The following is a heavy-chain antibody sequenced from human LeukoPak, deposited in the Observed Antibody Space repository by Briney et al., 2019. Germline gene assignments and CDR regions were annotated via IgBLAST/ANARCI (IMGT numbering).Heavy chain of an antibody. CDR2: IKSNTDGVTA. J-gene: IGHJ6*03. Sequence: GGSLRLSCAASGFTFSNAWMNWVRQAPGKGLDWVGHIKSNTDGVTADYASPVKGRFTISRDDSKNTLYLQMNSLKTEDTAVYYCTTRRTYYDSSGYSYPYYYYYYMDVWGKGTTVTVSS. D-gene: IGHD3-22*01. CDR1: GFTFSNAW. CDR3: TTRRTYYDSSGYSYPYYYYYYMDV. V-gene: IGHV3-15*01.